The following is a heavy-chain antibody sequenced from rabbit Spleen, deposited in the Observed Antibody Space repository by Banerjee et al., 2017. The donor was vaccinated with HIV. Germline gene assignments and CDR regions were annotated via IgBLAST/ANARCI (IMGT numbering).Heavy chain of an antibody. Sequence: QSLEESGGDLVKPGASLTLTCTASGFSFSNSDYMCWVRQAPGKGLEWIACIDAGNSGFTYSATWAKGRFAISKTSSTTVTLQMTRLTAADTATYFCARDTASSFSSYGMDLWGPGTLVTVS. CDR2: IDAGNSGFT. J-gene: IGHJ6*01. CDR3: ARDTASSFSSYGMDL. D-gene: IGHD8-1*01. CDR1: GFSFSNSDY. V-gene: IGHV1S40*01.